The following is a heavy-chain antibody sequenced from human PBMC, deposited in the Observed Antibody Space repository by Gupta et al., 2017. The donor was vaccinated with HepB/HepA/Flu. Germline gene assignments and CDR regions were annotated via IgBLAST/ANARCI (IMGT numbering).Heavy chain of an antibody. CDR3: ARDGGGSYLPIGY. V-gene: IGHV3-48*03. CDR1: GFTFSTYE. J-gene: IGHJ4*02. Sequence: EVQLVESGGGLVQPGGSLRLSSAASGFTFSTYEMNWVRQAPGKGLEWVSYISPSGTTIYYADSVKGRFTISRDNAKNSLYLQMNSLRAEDTAVYYCARDGGGSYLPIGYWGQGTLVTVSS. D-gene: IGHD1-26*01. CDR2: ISPSGTTI.